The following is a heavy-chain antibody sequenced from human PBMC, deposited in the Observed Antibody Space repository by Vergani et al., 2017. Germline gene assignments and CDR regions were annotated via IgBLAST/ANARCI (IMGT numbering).Heavy chain of an antibody. CDR3: ARTYDILTGHYYYYGMDV. CDR1: GFAFDRYW. J-gene: IGHJ6*02. CDR2: ISSSSSYI. V-gene: IGHV3-21*02. Sequence: EEQLVESGGGLVQPGGSLRLSCAASGFAFDRYWMHWVRQTPAKGLEWVSSISSSSSYIYYADSVKGRFTISGDNAKNSLYLQMNSLRAEDTAVYYCARTYDILTGHYYYYGMDVWGQGTTVTVSS. D-gene: IGHD3-9*01.